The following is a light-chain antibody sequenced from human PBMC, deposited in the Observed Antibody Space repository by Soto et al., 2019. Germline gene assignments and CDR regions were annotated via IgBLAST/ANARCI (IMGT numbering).Light chain of an antibody. CDR2: KVS. Sequence: DVVVTQSPLSLPVTLGQPASISCRSSHSLVYSDGDTSLNWFQQRPGQSPRRLIYKVSNRDSGVPDRFSGSVSGTDFTLKISRVEAEDVGIYYCMQHTHWPWTFGQGTKVEIK. V-gene: IGKV2-30*01. CDR3: MQHTHWPWT. J-gene: IGKJ1*01. CDR1: HSLVYSDGDTS.